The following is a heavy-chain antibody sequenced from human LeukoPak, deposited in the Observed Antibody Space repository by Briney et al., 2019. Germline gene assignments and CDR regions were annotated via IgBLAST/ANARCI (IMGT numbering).Heavy chain of an antibody. CDR2: SMPIFGIT. Sequence: SVKVSCKASGATYTTYAINWVRQAPGQGLEWMGGSMPIFGITKYARKFEGRVTITADKSTITAYMELSSLRSEDTAIYYCARDYSSGWTLFFDSWGQGTPVIVSS. CDR3: ARDYSSGWTLFFDS. CDR1: GATYTTYA. V-gene: IGHV1-69*10. J-gene: IGHJ4*02. D-gene: IGHD6-19*01.